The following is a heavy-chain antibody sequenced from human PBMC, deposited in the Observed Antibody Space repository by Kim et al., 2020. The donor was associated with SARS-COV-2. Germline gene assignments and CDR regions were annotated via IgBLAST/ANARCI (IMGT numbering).Heavy chain of an antibody. CDR1: GFTFSSYA. CDR3: AKEKWELLEGFYYFDY. D-gene: IGHD1-26*01. Sequence: GGSLRLSCAASGFTFSSYAMSWVRQAPGKGLEWVSAISGSGGSTYYADSVKGRFTISRDNSKNTLYLQMNSLRAEDTAVYYCAKEKWELLEGFYYFDYWGQGTLVTVSS. J-gene: IGHJ4*02. V-gene: IGHV3-23*01. CDR2: ISGSGGST.